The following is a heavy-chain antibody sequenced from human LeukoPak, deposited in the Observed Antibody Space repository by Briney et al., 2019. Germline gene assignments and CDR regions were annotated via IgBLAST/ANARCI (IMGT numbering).Heavy chain of an antibody. CDR1: GGTFSSYA. V-gene: IGHV1-69*06. CDR3: ARGRDSSGTSIDY. J-gene: IGHJ4*02. D-gene: IGHD3-22*01. CDR2: IIPIFGTA. Sequence: GASVKVSCKASGGTFSSYAISWVRQAPGQGLEWMGGIIPIFGTANYAQKFQGRVTITADKSTSTAYMELSSLRSEDTAVYYCARGRDSSGTSIDYWGQGTLVTVSS.